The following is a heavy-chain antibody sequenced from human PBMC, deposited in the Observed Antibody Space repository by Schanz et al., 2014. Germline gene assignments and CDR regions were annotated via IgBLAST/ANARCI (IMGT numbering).Heavy chain of an antibody. CDR3: AKSQGSSFDS. V-gene: IGHV3-11*05. D-gene: IGHD6-13*01. CDR1: GFVFGDYY. Sequence: QVQVVQSGGGLVKPGGSLRLSCAASGFVFGDYYMTWIRQAPGKGLEWLSYISDSGTYTNYADSVKGRFTISSDNSKSTLYLQMSSLRAEDTAVYYCAKSQGSSFDSWGQGTLVTGSS. CDR2: ISDSGTYT. J-gene: IGHJ4*02.